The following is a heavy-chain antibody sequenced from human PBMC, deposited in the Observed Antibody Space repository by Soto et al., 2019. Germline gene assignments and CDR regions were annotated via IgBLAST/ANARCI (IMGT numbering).Heavy chain of an antibody. Sequence: QVQLQESGPGLVQPSETLSLTCSVSGGSVSSGTYYWSWIRQPPGKGLEWLGYIYYTGRTDYNPSLKSRLTMSVDTSKNQFSLRLSSVTAVDTAVYYCVTFQGSGPFDYWGPGTLVTVSS. V-gene: IGHV4-61*01. D-gene: IGHD2-21*01. CDR1: GGSVSSGTYY. CDR3: VTFQGSGPFDY. CDR2: IYYTGRT. J-gene: IGHJ4*02.